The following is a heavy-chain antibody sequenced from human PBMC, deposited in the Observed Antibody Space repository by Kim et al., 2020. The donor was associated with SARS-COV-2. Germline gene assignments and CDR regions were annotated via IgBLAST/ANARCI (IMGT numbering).Heavy chain of an antibody. CDR1: GFTFSNYA. J-gene: IGHJ3*02. V-gene: IGHV3-23*03. CDR2: IYSGGDST. CDR3: AKDHEQHTDALDI. D-gene: IGHD6-13*01. Sequence: GGSLRPSCAASGFTFSNYAMSWVRQAPGKGLECVSVIYSGGDSTFYADSVKGRFTISRDNSKNTLSLQMNSLRAEDTAVYYCAKDHEQHTDALDIWGQGT.